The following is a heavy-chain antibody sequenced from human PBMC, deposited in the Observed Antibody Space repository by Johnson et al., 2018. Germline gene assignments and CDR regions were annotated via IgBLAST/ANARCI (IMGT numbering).Heavy chain of an antibody. CDR1: GGSISSSSYY. CDR2: IYYSGST. V-gene: IGHV4-39*07. CDR3: VRVPRRPPGYMDV. Sequence: QVQLQESGPGLVKPSETLSLTCTVSGGSISSSSYYWGWIRQPPGKGLEWIGSIYYSGSTYYNPSLKSRVTISVDTSKNQFSLTLSSVTAADTAVYYWVRVPRRPPGYMDVWGKGPRSPSP. J-gene: IGHJ6*03. D-gene: IGHD6-25*01.